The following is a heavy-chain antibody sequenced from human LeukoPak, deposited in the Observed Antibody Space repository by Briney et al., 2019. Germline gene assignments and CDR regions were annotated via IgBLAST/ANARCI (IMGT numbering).Heavy chain of an antibody. Sequence: PRASVKVSCKASGGTFSSYAISWVRQAPGQGLEWMGGIIPIFGTANYAQKFQGRVTITADESTSTAYMELSSLRSEDTAVYYCARRSRDPLSGNVNYDYWGQGTLVTVSS. V-gene: IGHV1-69*01. CDR2: IIPIFGTA. CDR3: ARRSRDPLSGNVNYDY. D-gene: IGHD1-26*01. CDR1: GGTFSSYA. J-gene: IGHJ4*02.